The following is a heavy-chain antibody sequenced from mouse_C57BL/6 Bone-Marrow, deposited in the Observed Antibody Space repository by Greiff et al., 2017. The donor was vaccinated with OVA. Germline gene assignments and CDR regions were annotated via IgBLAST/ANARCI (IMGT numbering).Heavy chain of an antibody. V-gene: IGHV1-74*01. J-gene: IGHJ3*01. CDR3: AIGDCGYDETWFAY. Sequence: QVQLKQPGAELVKPGASVKVSCKASGYTFTSYWMHWVKQRPGQGLEWIGRIHPSASDTNYNQKFKGKATLTVDKSSSTAYMQLSSLTSEDSAVYYGAIGDCGYDETWFAYWGQGTLVTVSA. CDR2: IHPSASDT. CDR1: GYTFTSYW. D-gene: IGHD2-2*01.